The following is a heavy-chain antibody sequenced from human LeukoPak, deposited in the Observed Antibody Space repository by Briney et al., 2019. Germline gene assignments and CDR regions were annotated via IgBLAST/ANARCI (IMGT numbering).Heavy chain of an antibody. CDR3: AKIIVSLVAGSYAPTRYFDY. D-gene: IGHD6-19*01. CDR1: GFTFRTYW. J-gene: IGHJ4*02. CDR2: INDDGSSA. V-gene: IGHV3-74*01. Sequence: GGSLRLSCAASGFTFRTYWMHWVRQAPGKGLVWVSRINDDGSSATYADSVKGRFTISRDNSKNTLYLQMNSLRAEDTAVYYCAKIIVSLVAGSYAPTRYFDYWGQGTLVTVSS.